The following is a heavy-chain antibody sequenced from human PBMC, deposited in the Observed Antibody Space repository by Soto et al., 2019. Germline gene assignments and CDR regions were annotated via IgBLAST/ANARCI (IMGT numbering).Heavy chain of an antibody. Sequence: PSETLSLTCTVSGGSISSSSYYWGWIRQPPGKGLEWIGSIYYSGSTYYNPSLKSRVTISVDTSKNQFSLKLSSVTAADTAVYYCARRKGGPKPTDYWGQGTLVTVSS. D-gene: IGHD1-26*01. CDR1: GGSISSSSYY. CDR2: IYYSGST. CDR3: ARRKGGPKPTDY. V-gene: IGHV4-39*01. J-gene: IGHJ4*02.